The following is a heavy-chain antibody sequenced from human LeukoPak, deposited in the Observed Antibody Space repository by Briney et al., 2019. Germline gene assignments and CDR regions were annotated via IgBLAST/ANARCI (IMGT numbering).Heavy chain of an antibody. J-gene: IGHJ4*02. CDR2: ISGSGGST. CDR1: GFTFSSYA. V-gene: IGHV3-23*01. D-gene: IGHD5-18*01. CDR3: AKVAGYSYVGVYYFDY. Sequence: GGSLRLSCAASGFTFSSYAMSWVRQAPGKGLEWVSAISGSGGSTYYADSVKGRFTISRDNSKNTLYLQMNSLRAEDTAVYYCAKVAGYSYVGVYYFDYWGQGTLVTVSS.